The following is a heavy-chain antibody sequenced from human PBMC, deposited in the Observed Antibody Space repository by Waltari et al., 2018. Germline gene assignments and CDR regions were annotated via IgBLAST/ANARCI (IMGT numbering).Heavy chain of an antibody. Sequence: QVQLVQSGAEVKKPGASVKVSCKASGYTFTSYAMHWVRQAPGQGREWMGWINAGNGNTKYSQKFQGRVTITRNTSASTAYMELSSLRSEDTAVYYCARAFYDFWSGYMYNWFDPWGQGTLVTVSS. J-gene: IGHJ5*02. V-gene: IGHV1-3*01. CDR1: GYTFTSYA. CDR3: ARAFYDFWSGYMYNWFDP. D-gene: IGHD3-3*01. CDR2: INAGNGNT.